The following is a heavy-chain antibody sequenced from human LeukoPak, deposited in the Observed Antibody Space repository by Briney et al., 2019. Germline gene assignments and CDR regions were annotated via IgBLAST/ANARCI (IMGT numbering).Heavy chain of an antibody. J-gene: IGHJ4*02. CDR1: GFNFDNYY. Sequence: PGGSLRLSCVGSGFNFDNYYMSWVCQAPGKGLEWVADIRHDGSDVYNVDSVRGRFTISRDNAKNSVFLQMNSLKDEDTAVYYCVRDGSGSDFSLDYWGQGTLVTVSS. V-gene: IGHV3-7*04. CDR3: VRDGSGSDFSLDY. CDR2: IRHDGSDV. D-gene: IGHD3-10*01.